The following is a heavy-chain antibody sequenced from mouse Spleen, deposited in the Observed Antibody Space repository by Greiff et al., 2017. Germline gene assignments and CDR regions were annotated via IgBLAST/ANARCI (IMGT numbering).Heavy chain of an antibody. V-gene: IGHV1-26*01. CDR2: INPNNGGT. J-gene: IGHJ4*01. Sequence: EVQLQQSGPELVKPGASVKISCKASGYTFTDYYMNWVKQSHGKSLEWIGDINPNNGGTSYNQKFKGKATLTVDKSSSTAYMELRSLTSEDSAVYYCARWRWSTGGAMDYWGQGTSVTVSS. CDR3: ARWRWSTGGAMDY. CDR1: GYTFTDYY. D-gene: IGHD2-3*01.